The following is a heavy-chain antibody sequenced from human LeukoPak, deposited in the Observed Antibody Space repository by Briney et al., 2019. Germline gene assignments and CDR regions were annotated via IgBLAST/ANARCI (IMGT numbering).Heavy chain of an antibody. CDR3: ARAQSNGDAFDI. CDR1: GYTGTSCD. CDR2: MNPNRGNT. D-gene: IGHD5-24*01. J-gene: IGHJ3*02. V-gene: IGHV1-8*03. Sequence: ASVKVSCKGSGYTGTSCDINWVRPATGQGLEWMGWMNPNRGNTGYAQKFQGRVTITRNTSISTASLKLSSLTSEDTAVYYCARAQSNGDAFDIWGQGTLVTVSS.